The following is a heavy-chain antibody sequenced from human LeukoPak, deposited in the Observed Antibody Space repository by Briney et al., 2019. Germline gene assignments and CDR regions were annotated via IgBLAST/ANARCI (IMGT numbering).Heavy chain of an antibody. D-gene: IGHD3-22*01. Sequence: ASVKVSCKASGYTFTGYYMHWVRQAPGQGLEWMGRINPNSGGTNYAQKFQGRVTMTRDMSTSTVYMELSSLRSEDTAVYYCARPRDYYDSSGYYPPGRYGMDVWGQGTTVTVSS. CDR2: INPNSGGT. CDR1: GYTFTGYY. CDR3: ARPRDYYDSSGYYPPGRYGMDV. J-gene: IGHJ6*02. V-gene: IGHV1-2*06.